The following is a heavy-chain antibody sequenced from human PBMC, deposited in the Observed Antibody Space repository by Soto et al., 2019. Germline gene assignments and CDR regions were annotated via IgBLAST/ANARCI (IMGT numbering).Heavy chain of an antibody. D-gene: IGHD3-3*01. CDR1: GYTFTSYD. V-gene: IGHV1-8*01. CDR2: MNPNSGNT. CDR3: ARGPTIFGVLRYYYYYMDV. Sequence: QVQLVQSGAEVKKPGASVKVSCKASGYTFTSYDINWVRQATGQGLEWMGWMNPNSGNTGYAQKFQGRVTMTRNTSISTAYMELSSLRSEDTAVYYCARGPTIFGVLRYYYYYMDVWGKGTTVTVSS. J-gene: IGHJ6*03.